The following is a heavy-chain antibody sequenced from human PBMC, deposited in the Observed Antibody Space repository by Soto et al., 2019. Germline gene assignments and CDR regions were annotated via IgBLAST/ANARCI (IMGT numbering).Heavy chain of an antibody. Sequence: GGSLRLSCAASGFTFSDYVMSWVRQAPGVGLGWVSAIRGSGDSAYYADSVRGRFTISRDRSKNTLYLQMNSLRAEDTAIYYCAKARGDYEMDFASWGQGTLVTVSS. J-gene: IGHJ4*02. V-gene: IGHV3-23*01. CDR1: GFTFSDYV. CDR2: IRGSGDSA. D-gene: IGHD4-17*01. CDR3: AKARGDYEMDFAS.